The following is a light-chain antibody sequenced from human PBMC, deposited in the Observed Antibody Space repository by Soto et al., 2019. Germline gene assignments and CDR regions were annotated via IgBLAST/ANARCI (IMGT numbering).Light chain of an antibody. CDR3: QQRSNWPPT. CDR2: DAS. V-gene: IGKV3-11*01. Sequence: IGFTQAPATVALSPGERAALSCRASQSVSSYLALYQQKPGQAPRLLIYDASNRATGIPARFSGSGSGTDFTLTISSLEPEDFAVYYCQQRSNWPPTFGGGTKVDIK. J-gene: IGKJ4*01. CDR1: QSVSSY.